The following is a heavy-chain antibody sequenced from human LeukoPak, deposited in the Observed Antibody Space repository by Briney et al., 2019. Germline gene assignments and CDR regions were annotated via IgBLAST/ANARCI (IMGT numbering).Heavy chain of an antibody. Sequence: ASVKVSCKASGYTFTGYYMHWVRQAPGQGLEWMGWINPNSGGTNYAQKFQGRVTMTRDTSISTAYMELSRLRSEDTAVYYCARDYYDSSGRYFIQAGPFDYWGQGTLVTVSS. V-gene: IGHV1-2*02. CDR2: INPNSGGT. CDR1: GYTFTGYY. J-gene: IGHJ4*02. D-gene: IGHD3-22*01. CDR3: ARDYYDSSGRYFIQAGPFDY.